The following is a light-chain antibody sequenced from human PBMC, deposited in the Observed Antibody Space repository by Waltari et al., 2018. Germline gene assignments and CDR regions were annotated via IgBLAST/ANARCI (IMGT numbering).Light chain of an antibody. V-gene: IGLV2-23*01. CDR3: GSYAGGTSWV. CDR1: SGDIGTYNL. J-gene: IGLJ3*02. CDR2: DAT. Sequence: QSALTQPASVSGSPGQSITISCTGTSGDIGTYNLVPWYQPPPGNAPRLLIHDATKRPSGISSRFSGSKSGNTASLTISGLQAEDEADYFCGSYAGGTSWVFGGGTQVTVL.